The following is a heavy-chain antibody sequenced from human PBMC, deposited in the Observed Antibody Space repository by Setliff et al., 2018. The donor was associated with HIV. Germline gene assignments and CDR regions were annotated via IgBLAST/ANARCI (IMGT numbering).Heavy chain of an antibody. CDR3: ARKLRPGHGVDV. D-gene: IGHD3-10*01. CDR1: AFSFNNYY. J-gene: IGHJ6*02. CDR2: INSDGTEK. Sequence: GGSLRLSCIASAFSFNNYYMTWVRQAPGKGLEWVANINSDGTEKNYVDSVKGRFTISRDNAKNPMDLQMNSLRAEDTAIYYCARKLRPGHGVDVWGQGTTVTVSS. V-gene: IGHV3-7*01.